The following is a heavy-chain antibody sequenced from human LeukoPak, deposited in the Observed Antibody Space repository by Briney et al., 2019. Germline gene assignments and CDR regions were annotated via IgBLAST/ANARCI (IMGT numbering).Heavy chain of an antibody. D-gene: IGHD3-10*01. V-gene: IGHV3-7*01. Sequence: GGSLRLSCASSGFTFITYAMSWVRQAPGKGLDWVANIKRDGSEKYYGDSVKGRFTISRDNAQNSVYLQMNSLRVEDTAIYYCARDGSYGSGSPDYWGQGTLVTVSS. CDR3: ARDGSYGSGSPDY. CDR1: GFTFITYA. CDR2: IKRDGSEK. J-gene: IGHJ4*02.